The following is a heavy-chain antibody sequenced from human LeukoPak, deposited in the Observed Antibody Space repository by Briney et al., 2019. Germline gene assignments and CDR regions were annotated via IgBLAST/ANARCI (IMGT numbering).Heavy chain of an antibody. CDR1: GGSFSGYY. CDR3: ARFPTSHYYDSSGYYSFDY. V-gene: IGHV4-34*01. Sequence: SETLSLTCAVYGGSFSGYYWSWIRQPPGKGLEWIGEISHSGSTNYNPSLKSRVSISVDTSKNQFSLKLSSVTAAETAVYYCARFPTSHYYDSSGYYSFDYWGQGTLVTVSS. CDR2: ISHSGST. J-gene: IGHJ4*02. D-gene: IGHD3-22*01.